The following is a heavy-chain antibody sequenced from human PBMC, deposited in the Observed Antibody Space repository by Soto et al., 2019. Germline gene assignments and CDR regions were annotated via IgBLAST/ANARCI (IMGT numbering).Heavy chain of an antibody. CDR3: AILVGASSSDY. CDR1: GYTFTGYF. J-gene: IGHJ4*02. Sequence: VASVKVSCKASGYTFTGYFIHWVRQAPGQGLEWMGWINSNSGDTNYAQKFQGRVTMTRDTSISTAYMELSRLRSDDTAVYYCAILVGASSSDYWGQGTLVTVSS. V-gene: IGHV1-2*02. D-gene: IGHD1-26*01. CDR2: INSNSGDT.